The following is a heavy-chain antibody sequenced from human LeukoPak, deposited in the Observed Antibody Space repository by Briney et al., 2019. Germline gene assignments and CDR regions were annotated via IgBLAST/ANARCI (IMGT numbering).Heavy chain of an antibody. CDR1: GYTFTDYY. Sequence: ASVKVSCKASGYTFTDYYMHWVRQAPGQGLEWMGWIVTNNGATNYAQNFKGRVTMTRDTSVSTAYVGVSDLKSDDTAVYYCARGGPHHGFDIWAQGTMVTVSS. CDR2: IVTNNGAT. V-gene: IGHV1-2*02. CDR3: ARGGPHHGFDI. J-gene: IGHJ3*02.